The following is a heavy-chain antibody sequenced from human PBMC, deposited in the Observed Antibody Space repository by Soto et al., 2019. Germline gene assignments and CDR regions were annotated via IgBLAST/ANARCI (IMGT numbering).Heavy chain of an antibody. CDR3: ARDWGIAAAGTWGYYGMDV. V-gene: IGHV3-30*03. J-gene: IGHJ6*02. D-gene: IGHD6-13*01. Sequence: SLRLSCAASGFTFSSYGMHWVRQAPGKGLEWVAVISYDGSNKYYADSVKGRFTISRDNSKNTLYPQMNSLRAEDTAVYYCARDWGIAAAGTWGYYGMDVWGQGTTVTVSS. CDR1: GFTFSSYG. CDR2: ISYDGSNK.